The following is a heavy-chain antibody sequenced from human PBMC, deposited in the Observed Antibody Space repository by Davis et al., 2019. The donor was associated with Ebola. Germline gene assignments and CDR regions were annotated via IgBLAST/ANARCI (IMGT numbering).Heavy chain of an antibody. CDR2: LYPGDSDT. D-gene: IGHD3-3*01. V-gene: IGHV5-51*01. Sequence: GESLKISCKGSGYSFTSYWIGWVRQMPGKGLEWMGILYPGDSDTRYSPSFQGQVTISADKSISTAYLQWSSLKASDTAMYYCARLSDVLRFLEWLPPGQYGMDVWGQGTTVTVSS. J-gene: IGHJ6*02. CDR3: ARLSDVLRFLEWLPPGQYGMDV. CDR1: GYSFTSYW.